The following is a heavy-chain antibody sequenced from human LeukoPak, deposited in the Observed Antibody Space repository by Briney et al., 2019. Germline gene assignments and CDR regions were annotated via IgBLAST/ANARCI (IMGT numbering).Heavy chain of an antibody. CDR2: IFHDGTT. D-gene: IGHD3-3*01. CDR1: GYSISSGYY. Sequence: SETLSLTCSVSGYSISSGYYWGWIRQPPGKGLEWSGTIFHDGTTYYNPSLKSRVTISVEKSKNQFSLRLNFVTAVDTAVYYCARTIDDFRSGYYLALGYWGQGTLVTVSS. CDR3: ARTIDDFRSGYYLALGY. V-gene: IGHV4-38-2*01. J-gene: IGHJ4*02.